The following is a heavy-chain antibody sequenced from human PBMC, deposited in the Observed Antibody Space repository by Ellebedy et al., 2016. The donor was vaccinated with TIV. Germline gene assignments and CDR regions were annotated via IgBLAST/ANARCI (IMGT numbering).Heavy chain of an antibody. V-gene: IGHV4-59*01. Sequence: SETLSLTXLVSGDSMTGYYWSWVRQPPGKRPEEIGYIYSNGNTNYNPSLTSRVTISVDTSKKQFSLSLGSVTAADTAVYYCARGGWSKDYWGQGTLVTVSS. CDR3: ARGGWSKDY. CDR1: GDSMTGYY. CDR2: IYSNGNT. J-gene: IGHJ4*02. D-gene: IGHD6-19*01.